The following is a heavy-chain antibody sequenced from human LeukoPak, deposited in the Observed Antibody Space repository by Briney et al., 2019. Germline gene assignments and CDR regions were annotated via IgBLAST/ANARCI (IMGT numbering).Heavy chain of an antibody. CDR2: ITPILGIA. V-gene: IGHV1-69*04. CDR1: GGTFSSYA. D-gene: IGHD3-9*01. J-gene: IGHJ6*02. Sequence: GASVKVSCKASGGTFSSYAISWVRQAPGQGLEWMGRITPILGIANYAQKFQGRVTITADKSTSTAYMELSSLRSEDTAVYYCARGYYDILTSSLPNYYYGMDVWGQGTTVTVSS. CDR3: ARGYYDILTSSLPNYYYGMDV.